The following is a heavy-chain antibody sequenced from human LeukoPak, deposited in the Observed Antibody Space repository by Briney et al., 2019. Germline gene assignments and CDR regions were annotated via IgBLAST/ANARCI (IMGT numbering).Heavy chain of an antibody. CDR3: ARRGGSYKWDY. CDR2: IYYSRST. CDR1: GGSISSSSYY. Sequence: SETLSLTCTVSGGSISSSSYYWGWIRQPPGKGLEWIGSIYYSRSTYYNPSLKSRVTISVDTSKNQFSLKLSSVTAADTAVYYCARRGGSYKWDYWGQGTLVTVSS. J-gene: IGHJ4*02. V-gene: IGHV4-39*01. D-gene: IGHD1-26*01.